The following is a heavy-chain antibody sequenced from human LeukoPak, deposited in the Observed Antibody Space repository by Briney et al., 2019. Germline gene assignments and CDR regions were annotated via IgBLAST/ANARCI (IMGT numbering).Heavy chain of an antibody. V-gene: IGHV3-11*01. Sequence: GGSVRLSCAASGFTLSDYYMSWVRQAPGKGLEWVSYISCSGSTIYYADSVKGRFTISRDNAKNSLYLQMNSLRAEDTAVYYCARALYYDSSGYLYYFDYWGQGTLVTVSS. D-gene: IGHD3-22*01. CDR3: ARALYYDSSGYLYYFDY. CDR1: GFTLSDYY. J-gene: IGHJ4*02. CDR2: ISCSGSTI.